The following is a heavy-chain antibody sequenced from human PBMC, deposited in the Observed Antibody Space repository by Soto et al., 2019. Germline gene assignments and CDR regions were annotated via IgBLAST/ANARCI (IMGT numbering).Heavy chain of an antibody. Sequence: GPTLVNPTQTLTLTCTFSGFTLGTTGLSVNWIRQAPGKALEWLAVIDWDGDRFYSASLKTRLSISKDTSKNEVVLTMTNMDPVNTPPYFFALSQGGMLYNSSFPFWGQGTLVPVSS. V-gene: IGHV2-70*13. CDR3: ALSQGGMLYNSSFPF. D-gene: IGHD2-8*01. J-gene: IGHJ1*01. CDR2: IDWDGDR. CDR1: GFTLGTTGLS.